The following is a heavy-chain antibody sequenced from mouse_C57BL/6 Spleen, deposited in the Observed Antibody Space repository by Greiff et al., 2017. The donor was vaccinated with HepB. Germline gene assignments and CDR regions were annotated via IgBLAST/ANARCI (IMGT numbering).Heavy chain of an antibody. V-gene: IGHV1-82*01. CDR2: IYPGDGDT. D-gene: IGHD3-1*01. Sequence: VKVVESGPELVKPGASVKISCKASGYAFSSSWMNWVKQRPGKGLEWIGRIYPGDGDTNYNGKFKGKATLTADKSSSTAYMQLSSLTSEDSAVYFCARSGLGMDYWGQGTSVTVSS. CDR3: ARSGLGMDY. CDR1: GYAFSSSW. J-gene: IGHJ4*01.